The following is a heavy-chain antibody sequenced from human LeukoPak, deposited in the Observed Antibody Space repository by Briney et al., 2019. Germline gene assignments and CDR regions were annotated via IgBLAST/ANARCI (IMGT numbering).Heavy chain of an antibody. D-gene: IGHD3-10*01. J-gene: IGHJ4*02. CDR1: GFSVGTNY. V-gene: IGHV3-53*01. CDR3: ARGRFLRIPMVRGGPPFDY. Sequence: PGGSLRLSCAASGFSVGTNYMSWVRQAPGKGLEWVSVIYSGGTTYYAESVKGRFTISRDNSKNTLYLQMNNLRAEDTAVYYCARGRFLRIPMVRGGPPFDYWGQGTLVTVSS. CDR2: IYSGGTT.